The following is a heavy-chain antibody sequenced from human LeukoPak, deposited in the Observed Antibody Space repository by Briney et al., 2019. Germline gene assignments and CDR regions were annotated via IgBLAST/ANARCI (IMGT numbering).Heavy chain of an antibody. V-gene: IGHV1-18*01. CDR3: ARDYGSGFVGFDY. D-gene: IGHD3-10*01. Sequence: GSSVKVSCKASGGTFSSYAISWVRQAPGQGLEWMGWISAYNGNTNYAQKLQGRVTMTTDTSTSTAYMELRSLRSDDTAVYYCARDYGSGFVGFDYWGQGTLVTVSS. CDR2: ISAYNGNT. CDR1: GGTFSSYA. J-gene: IGHJ4*02.